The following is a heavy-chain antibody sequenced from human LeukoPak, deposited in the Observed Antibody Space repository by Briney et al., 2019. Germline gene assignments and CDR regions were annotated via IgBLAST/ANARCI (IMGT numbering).Heavy chain of an antibody. CDR2: IYYSGST. J-gene: IGHJ4*02. V-gene: IGHV4-30-4*07. CDR3: ARGRGGRVDY. Sequence: SQTLSLTCAVSGGSISSGGYSWSWIRQPPGKGLEWIGYIYYSGSTNYNPSLKSRVTISVDTSKNQFSLKLSSVTAADTAVYYCARGRGGRVDYWGQGTLVTVSS. D-gene: IGHD3-16*01. CDR1: GGSISSGGYS.